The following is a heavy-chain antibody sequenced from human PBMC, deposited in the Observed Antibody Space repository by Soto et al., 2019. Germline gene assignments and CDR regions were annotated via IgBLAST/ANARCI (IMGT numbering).Heavy chain of an antibody. CDR3: ARGAKSLYDFWSGTFDY. V-gene: IGHV3-33*01. D-gene: IGHD3-3*01. CDR2: IWYDGSNN. Sequence: GGSLSLSCAASGFTFSSYGMHWVRQAPGKGLEWVAVIWYDGSNNYYADSVKGRFTISRDNSKNTLYLQMNSLRAEDTALYYCARGAKSLYDFWSGTFDYWGQGTRVTVSS. CDR1: GFTFSSYG. J-gene: IGHJ4*02.